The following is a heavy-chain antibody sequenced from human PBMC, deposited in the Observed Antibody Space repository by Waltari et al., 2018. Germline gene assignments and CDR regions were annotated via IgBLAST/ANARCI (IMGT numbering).Heavy chain of an antibody. V-gene: IGHV4-38-2*02. Sequence: QVQLQESGPGLVKPSETLSLTCTVSGYSSSSGYYWGWLRQPPGKGLEWIGSIYHSGSTYYNPSLKSRVTISVDTSKNQFSLKLSSVTAADTAVYYCASGTEAQQLVLGYWGQGTLVTVSS. D-gene: IGHD6-6*01. J-gene: IGHJ4*02. CDR1: GYSSSSGYY. CDR3: ASGTEAQQLVLGY. CDR2: IYHSGST.